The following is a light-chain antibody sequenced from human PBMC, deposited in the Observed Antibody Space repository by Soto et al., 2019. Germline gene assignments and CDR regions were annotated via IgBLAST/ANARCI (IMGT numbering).Light chain of an antibody. V-gene: IGLV2-8*01. CDR2: AVS. CDR1: SSDVGGYNY. Sequence: QSALTQPPSASGSPGQSVTISCTGTSSDVGGYNYVSWYQQYPGKAPKLMIYAVSKRPSGVPDRFSGSKSGNTASLTVSGLQAEDEADYYCSSYAGYNTYVFGTGTKLTVL. CDR3: SSYAGYNTYV. J-gene: IGLJ1*01.